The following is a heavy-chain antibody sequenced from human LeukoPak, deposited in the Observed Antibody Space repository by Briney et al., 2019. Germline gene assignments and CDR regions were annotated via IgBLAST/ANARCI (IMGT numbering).Heavy chain of an antibody. CDR1: GFTFSSYA. Sequence: PGASLRLSCAASGFTFSSYAMSWVRQAPGKGLEWVSAISGSGGSTYYADSVKGRFTISRDNSKNTLYLRMNSLRAEDTAVYYCAKDTERLTIFGVVSAYGMDVWGQGTTVTVSS. J-gene: IGHJ6*02. CDR3: AKDTERLTIFGVVSAYGMDV. CDR2: ISGSGGST. V-gene: IGHV3-23*01. D-gene: IGHD3-3*01.